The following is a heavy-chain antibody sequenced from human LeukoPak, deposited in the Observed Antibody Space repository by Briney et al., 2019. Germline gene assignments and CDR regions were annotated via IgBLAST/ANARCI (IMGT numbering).Heavy chain of an antibody. CDR2: ISSSGTG. Sequence: GGSLRLSCAASGFTFSDYFMSWIRQAPGKGLEWLSHISSSGTGYYTDSVKGRATITRDNAKNSLYLQMNSLRAEDTAVYYCARDYDSSASVWGQGTLVTVSS. CDR3: ARDYDSSASV. J-gene: IGHJ4*02. V-gene: IGHV3-11*04. D-gene: IGHD3-22*01. CDR1: GFTFSDYF.